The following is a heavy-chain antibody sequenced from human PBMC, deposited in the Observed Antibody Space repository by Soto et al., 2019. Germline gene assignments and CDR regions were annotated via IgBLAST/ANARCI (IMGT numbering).Heavy chain of an antibody. V-gene: IGHV1-3*05. D-gene: IGHD6-19*01. Sequence: QVQLVQSGAEEKKPGASVKVSCKASGYTFTVYAMHWVRQAPGQRLEWMGWINAGNGNTKYSQKFQGRVTITRDTSASTAYMELSSLRSEATAVYYCALAVTVPADFDYWGQGTLVTVSS. CDR2: INAGNGNT. CDR1: GYTFTVYA. J-gene: IGHJ4*02. CDR3: ALAVTVPADFDY.